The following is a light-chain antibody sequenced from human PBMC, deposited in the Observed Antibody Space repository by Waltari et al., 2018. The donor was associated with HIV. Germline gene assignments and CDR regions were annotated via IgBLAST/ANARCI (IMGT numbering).Light chain of an antibody. CDR2: ADA. CDR3: QVWDFTTDHVV. Sequence: SYILTQSPSVSVAPGKTAKISCGGDNVGSKGVHWYQQKSGQAPLLVIYADASRPSWIPARFSGSNSGNTATLTITRVEVGDEADYYCQVWDFTTDHVVFGGGTKLTVL. V-gene: IGLV3-21*03. CDR1: NVGSKG. J-gene: IGLJ3*02.